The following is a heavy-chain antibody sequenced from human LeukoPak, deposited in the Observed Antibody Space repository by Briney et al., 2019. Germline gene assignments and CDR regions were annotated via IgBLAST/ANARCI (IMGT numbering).Heavy chain of an antibody. V-gene: IGHV1-69*13. D-gene: IGHD3-9*01. Sequence: GASVKVSCKASGGTFSSYAISWVRQAPGQGLEWMGGIIPIFGTANYAQKFQGRVTITADESTSTAYMELSSLRSEDTAVYYCARSRYFDRGYYYYHGMDVWGKGTTVTVSS. J-gene: IGHJ6*04. CDR1: GGTFSSYA. CDR2: IIPIFGTA. CDR3: ARSRYFDRGYYYYHGMDV.